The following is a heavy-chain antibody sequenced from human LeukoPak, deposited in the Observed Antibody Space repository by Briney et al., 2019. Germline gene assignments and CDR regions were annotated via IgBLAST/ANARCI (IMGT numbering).Heavy chain of an antibody. J-gene: IGHJ3*02. V-gene: IGHV4-30-2*01. CDR2: IYHSGST. Sequence: SETLSLTCAVSGGSISSGGYSWSWIRQPPGKGLEWIGYIYHSGSTYYNPSLKSRVTISVDTSKNQFSLKLSSVTAADTAVYYCARVYGGYLVLNAFDIWGQGTMVTVSS. CDR1: GGSISSGGYS. D-gene: IGHD2-2*03. CDR3: ARVYGGYLVLNAFDI.